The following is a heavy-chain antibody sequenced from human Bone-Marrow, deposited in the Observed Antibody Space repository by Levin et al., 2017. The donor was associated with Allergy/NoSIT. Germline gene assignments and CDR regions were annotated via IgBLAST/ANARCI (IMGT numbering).Heavy chain of an antibody. CDR1: GGSFTGYF. V-gene: IGHV4-34*01. CDR3: ARGGRWSFSYYFDY. J-gene: IGHJ4*02. CDR2: INNSGST. Sequence: SETLSLTCAVDGGSFTGYFWPWIRQPPGKGLEWIGEINNSGSTKYNPSLTSRVTISVDTSKKEFSLNLSSVTAADTAVFYCARGGRWSFSYYFDYWGQGTRVTVSS. D-gene: IGHD3-10*01.